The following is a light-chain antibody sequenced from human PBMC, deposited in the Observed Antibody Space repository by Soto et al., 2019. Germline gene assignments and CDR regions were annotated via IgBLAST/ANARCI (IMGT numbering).Light chain of an antibody. CDR1: SSDLGAYDY. V-gene: IGLV2-14*01. J-gene: IGLJ1*01. CDR3: SSHTSVNTRV. Sequence: QSVLTQPASVSESPGQSIAISCTGTSSDLGAYDYVSWYQQQPDKAPKLIIYEVTKRPSGVSNRFSGSKSGNTASLTISGLQPEVDADYYCSSHTSVNTRVFGTGTKVTVL. CDR2: EVT.